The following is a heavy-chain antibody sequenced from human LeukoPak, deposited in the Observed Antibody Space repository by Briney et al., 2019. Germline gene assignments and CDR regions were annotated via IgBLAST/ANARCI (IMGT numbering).Heavy chain of an antibody. CDR1: GFTFRSYA. CDR3: AKAFAANYYYGSGSYIDY. V-gene: IGHV3-23*01. CDR2: ISGSGGST. D-gene: IGHD3-10*01. Sequence: GGSLRLSCAASGFTFRSYAMSWVRQAPGKGLEWVSAISGSGGSTYYADSVKGRFAICRDKFKHTLYLQMNSLGVEDTPVYYCAKAFAANYYYGSGSYIDYWGQGTLFTVSS. J-gene: IGHJ4*02.